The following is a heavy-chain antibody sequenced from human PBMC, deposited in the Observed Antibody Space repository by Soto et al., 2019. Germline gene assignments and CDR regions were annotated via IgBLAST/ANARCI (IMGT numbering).Heavy chain of an antibody. CDR3: AHRHADKIYDFWSDYYSTQEYFQH. Sequence: QITLKESGPTLVKPTQTLTLTCTFSGFSLSTSGVGVGWIRQPPGKALEWLALIYWDDDKRYSPSLESRLTITKDTSKNQVVLTMTNMDPVDTATYYCAHRHADKIYDFWSDYYSTQEYFQHWGQGTLVTVSS. CDR2: IYWDDDK. D-gene: IGHD3-3*01. CDR1: GFSLSTSGVG. J-gene: IGHJ1*01. V-gene: IGHV2-5*02.